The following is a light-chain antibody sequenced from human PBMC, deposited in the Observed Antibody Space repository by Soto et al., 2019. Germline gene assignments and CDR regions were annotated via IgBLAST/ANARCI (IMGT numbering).Light chain of an antibody. J-gene: IGKJ4*01. Sequence: DIVMTQSPLSLPVTPGEPASISCRSSQSLLNTNGYNYLSWFLQKPGQSPQLLLYLSSNRAPGVTDRFSGSGSGTDFILKISRVEAEDVGVYYCMQALQTPLTFGGGTQVEVK. CDR3: MQALQTPLT. CDR2: LSS. V-gene: IGKV2-28*01. CDR1: QSLLNTNGYNY.